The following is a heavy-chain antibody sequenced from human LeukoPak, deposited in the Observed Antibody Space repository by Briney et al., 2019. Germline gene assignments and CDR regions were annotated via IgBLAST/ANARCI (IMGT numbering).Heavy chain of an antibody. CDR1: GGSISRYY. CDR2: IYYSGST. J-gene: IGHJ3*02. D-gene: IGHD2-15*01. Sequence: SETLSLTCTVSGGSISRYYWSWLRQPPGKGLEWIGYIYYSGSTNYNPSLKSRVSRSVDTSKNQFSLKLSSVTAADTAVYYCARECSGGSCHGAFDIWGQGTMVTVSS. V-gene: IGHV4-59*01. CDR3: ARECSGGSCHGAFDI.